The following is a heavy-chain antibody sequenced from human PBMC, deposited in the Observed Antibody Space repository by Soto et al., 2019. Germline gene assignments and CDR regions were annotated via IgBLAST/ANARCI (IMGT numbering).Heavy chain of an antibody. D-gene: IGHD6-6*01. J-gene: IGHJ6*03. CDR2: INHSGST. Sequence: QVQLQQWGAGLLKPSETLSLTCAVYGGSFSGYYWSWIRQPPGQGLEWIGEINHSGSTNYNPSLKSRVTISVDTSKNQFSLKLSSVTAADTAVYYCARVGAARPYYYYYYMDVWGKGTTVTVSS. V-gene: IGHV4-34*01. CDR1: GGSFSGYY. CDR3: ARVGAARPYYYYYYMDV.